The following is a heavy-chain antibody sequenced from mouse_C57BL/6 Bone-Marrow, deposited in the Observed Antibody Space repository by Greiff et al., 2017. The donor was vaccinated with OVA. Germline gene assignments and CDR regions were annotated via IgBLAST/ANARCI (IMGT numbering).Heavy chain of an antibody. CDR2: INYDGSST. CDR3: ARDHWYFDV. V-gene: IGHV5-16*01. Sequence: DVKLVESEGGLFQPGSSMKLSCPASGFPFSDFYMAWVRRVPEKGLEWVANINYDGSSTYYLDSLKSRFIISRDNAKNILYLQMSSLKSEDTATYYCARDHWYFDVWGTGTTVTVSS. J-gene: IGHJ1*03. CDR1: GFPFSDFY.